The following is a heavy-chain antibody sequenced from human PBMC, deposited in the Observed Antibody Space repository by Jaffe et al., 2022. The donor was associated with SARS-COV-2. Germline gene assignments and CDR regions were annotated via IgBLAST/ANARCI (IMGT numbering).Heavy chain of an antibody. D-gene: IGHD4-17*01. Sequence: EVQLVESGGGLVQPGGSLRLSCAASGFTFSSYAMSWVRQAPGKGLEWVSAISGSGGSTYYADSVKGRFTISRDNSKNTLYLQMNSLRAEDTAVYYCAKGSRLNYGDWIDYYYYMDVWGKGTTVTVSS. CDR1: GFTFSSYA. J-gene: IGHJ6*03. V-gene: IGHV3-23*04. CDR3: AKGSRLNYGDWIDYYYYMDV. CDR2: ISGSGGST.